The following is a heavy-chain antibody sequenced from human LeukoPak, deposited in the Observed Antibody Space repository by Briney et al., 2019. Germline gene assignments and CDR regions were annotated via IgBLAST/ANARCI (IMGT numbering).Heavy chain of an antibody. D-gene: IGHD7-27*01. J-gene: IGHJ4*02. CDR3: AKDGGLWVSAHWGDS. Sequence: GECLRLSCAASVFTFSSYTMSWVREAPWKGLEWVSTITTSDGNTYYADSVKGRFTVSRDNSKNTLFLQMNSLRAEDTAVYYCAKDGGLWVSAHWGDSWGRGTLVTVSS. V-gene: IGHV3-23*01. CDR2: ITTSDGNT. CDR1: VFTFSSYT.